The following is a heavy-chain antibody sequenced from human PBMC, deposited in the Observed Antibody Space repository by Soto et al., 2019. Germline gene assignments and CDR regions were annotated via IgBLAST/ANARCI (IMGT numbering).Heavy chain of an antibody. V-gene: IGHV3-7*01. Sequence: EVQLVESGGGLVQPGGSLRLSCAASGFTFSSYWMSWVRQAPGKGLEWVANIKQDGSEKYYVDSVKGRFTISRDNAKNSLYLQINSLRAEDTAVYYCARDDGYDFWSGYYTGNFDYWGQGTLVTVSS. CDR3: ARDDGYDFWSGYYTGNFDY. CDR1: GFTFSSYW. CDR2: IKQDGSEK. D-gene: IGHD3-3*01. J-gene: IGHJ4*02.